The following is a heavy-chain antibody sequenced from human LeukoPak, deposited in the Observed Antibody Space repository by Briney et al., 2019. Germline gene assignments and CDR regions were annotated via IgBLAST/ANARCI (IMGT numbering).Heavy chain of an antibody. CDR1: GFTFGSYA. CDR3: AGTLFDLRYDSSGYSFH. CDR2: ISGSGGST. V-gene: IGHV3-23*01. Sequence: PGGSLRLSCAASGFTFGSYAMSWVRQAPGKGLEWVSAISGSGGSTYYADSVKGRFTISRDNSKNTLYLQMNSLRAEDTAVYYCAGTLFDLRYDSSGYSFHWGQGTLVTVSS. D-gene: IGHD3-22*01. J-gene: IGHJ4*02.